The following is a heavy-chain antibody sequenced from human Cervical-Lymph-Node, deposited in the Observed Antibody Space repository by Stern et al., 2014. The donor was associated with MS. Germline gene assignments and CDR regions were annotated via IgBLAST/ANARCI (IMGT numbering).Heavy chain of an antibody. CDR1: GGSISSSTYY. J-gene: IGHJ4*02. CDR3: ARHDSVPRPSQLYSARDRGPGYFDY. V-gene: IGHV4-39*01. CDR2: IYYSGFT. Sequence: LQLQESGPGLVKPSETLSLTCTVSGGSISSSTYYWAWIRQPPGKGLEWIGNIYYSGFTYYNPSLKSRVTISVDMSKKQFSLKLSSVTADDTAIYYCARHDSVPRPSQLYSARDRGPGYFDYWGQGTLVTVSS. D-gene: IGHD1-26*01.